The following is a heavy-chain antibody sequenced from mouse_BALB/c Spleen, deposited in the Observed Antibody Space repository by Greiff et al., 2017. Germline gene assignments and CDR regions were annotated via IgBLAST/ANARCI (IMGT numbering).Heavy chain of an antibody. D-gene: IGHD2-4*01. CDR1: GFTFSNYW. CDR3: TRPRDYEAWFAY. J-gene: IGHJ3*01. Sequence: DVKLQESGGGLVQPGGSMKLSCVASGFTFSNYWMNWVRQSPEKGLEWVAEIRLKSNNYATHYAESVKGRFTISRDDSKSSVYLQMNNLRAEDTGIYYCTRPRDYEAWFAYWGQGTLVTVSA. V-gene: IGHV6-6*02. CDR2: IRLKSNNYAT.